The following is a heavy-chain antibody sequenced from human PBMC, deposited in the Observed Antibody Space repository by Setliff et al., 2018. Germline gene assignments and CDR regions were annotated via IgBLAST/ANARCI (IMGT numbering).Heavy chain of an antibody. V-gene: IGHV4-34*01. CDR2: INHSGGT. D-gene: IGHD3-10*01. CDR1: GGPFSGYY. J-gene: IGHJ4*02. CDR3: SRGFLRYDSGTYYPN. Sequence: SETLSLTCAVQGGPFSGYYWSWIRQPPGKGRESIGDINHSGGTNYNPSLKSRVTVSIDTSKNHFSLKLSSVTAADTAVYYSSRGFLRYDSGTYYPNWGQGTLVTVSS.